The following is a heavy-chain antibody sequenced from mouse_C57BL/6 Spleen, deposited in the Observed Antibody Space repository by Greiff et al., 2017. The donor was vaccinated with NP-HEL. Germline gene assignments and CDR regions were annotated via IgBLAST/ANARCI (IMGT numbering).Heavy chain of an antibody. D-gene: IGHD2-2*01. J-gene: IGHJ3*01. CDR3: ARGGYQAWFAY. Sequence: EVQLQQSGPELVKPGASVKISCKASGYTFTDYYMNWVKQSHGKSLEWIGDINPNNGGTSYNQKFKGKATLTVDKSSSTAYMELRSLTSEDSAVYYCARGGYQAWFAYWGQRTLVTVSA. CDR1: GYTFTDYY. V-gene: IGHV1-26*01. CDR2: INPNNGGT.